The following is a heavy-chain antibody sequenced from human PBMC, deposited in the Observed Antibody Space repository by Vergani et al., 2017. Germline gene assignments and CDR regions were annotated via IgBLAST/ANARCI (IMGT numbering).Heavy chain of an antibody. CDR3: ASTAMVDIVATMAAEVWGDWYFDL. D-gene: IGHD5-12*01. CDR2: IIPIFGTA. Sequence: QVQLVQSGAEVKKPGSSVKVSCKASGGTFSTYVISWVRQAPGQGLEWMGRIIPIFGTANYAQKFQGRVTITADESTSTAYMEVSSLRSEDTAVYYCASTAMVDIVATMAAEVWGDWYFDLWGRGTLVTVSS. J-gene: IGHJ2*01. V-gene: IGHV1-69*18. CDR1: GGTFSTYV.